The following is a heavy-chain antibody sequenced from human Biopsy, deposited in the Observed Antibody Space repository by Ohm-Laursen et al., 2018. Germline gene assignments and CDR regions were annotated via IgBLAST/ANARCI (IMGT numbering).Heavy chain of an antibody. D-gene: IGHD5-18*01. CDR2: VGGGGRLTDHT. CDR3: ARNVRGYNYGLLEY. CDR1: GFTFKDYA. V-gene: IGHV3-23*01. Sequence: SLRLSCAAFGFTFKDYAMNWIRQTPEKGLEWVSVVGGGGRLTDHTDFADSVRGRFTISRDNSKNKLYLDMINLRAEDTAIYYCARNVRGYNYGLLEYWGQGVMVTVSS. J-gene: IGHJ4*02.